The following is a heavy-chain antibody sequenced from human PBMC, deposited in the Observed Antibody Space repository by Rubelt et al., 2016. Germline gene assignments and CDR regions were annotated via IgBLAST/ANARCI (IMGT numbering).Heavy chain of an antibody. D-gene: IGHD3-22*01. CDR1: GYTFTSYG. CDR3: ARDYDDSSGYYVRGPPPLYYYGMDV. V-gene: IGHV1-18*01. CDR2: ISAYNGNT. J-gene: IGHJ6*02. Sequence: SGAEVKKPGASVKVSCKASGYTFTSYGISWVRQAPGQGLEWMGWISAYNGNTNYAQKLPGRVTMTTDTSTSTAYLELRSLRSDDTAVYYCARDYDDSSGYYVRGPPPLYYYGMDVWGQGTTVTVSS.